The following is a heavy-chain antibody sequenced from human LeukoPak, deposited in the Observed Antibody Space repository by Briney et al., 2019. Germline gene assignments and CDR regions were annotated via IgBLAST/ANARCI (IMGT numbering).Heavy chain of an antibody. CDR3: ARQGPSTYYDFWSGYSWFDP. J-gene: IGHJ5*02. CDR2: IYYSGST. V-gene: IGHV4-59*08. Sequence: SETLSLTCTVSGGSISSYYWSWIRQPPGKGLEWIGYIYYSGSTNYNPSLKSRVTISVDTSKNQFSLKLSSVTAADTAVYYCARQGPSTYYDFWSGYSWFDPWGQGTLVTVSS. CDR1: GGSISSYY. D-gene: IGHD3-3*01.